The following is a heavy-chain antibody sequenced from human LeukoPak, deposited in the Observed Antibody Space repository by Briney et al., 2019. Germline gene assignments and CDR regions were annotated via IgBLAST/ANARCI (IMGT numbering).Heavy chain of an antibody. D-gene: IGHD3-10*01. J-gene: IGHJ4*02. CDR1: GFTFTTFW. Sequence: GGSLRLSCATSGFTFTTFWMHWVRQAPGKGLMWVSRINHDGSNTNYADSVKGRFTISRDNSKNTLYLQMNSLRAEDTAVYYCAKSLSSRGVIIPKTSRYFDYWGQGTLVTVSS. CDR3: AKSLSSRGVIIPKTSRYFDY. V-gene: IGHV3-74*01. CDR2: INHDGSNT.